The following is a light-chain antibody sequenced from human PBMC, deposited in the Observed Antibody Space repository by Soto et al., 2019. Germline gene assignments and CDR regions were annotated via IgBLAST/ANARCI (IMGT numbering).Light chain of an antibody. V-gene: IGKV1-39*01. CDR1: QYISTY. Sequence: IHMTHAPSSLSASFGDILTITGRASQYISTYLNWYQQKPGKAPKLLIYVASNLQSGVPSRFSGSGSGTDFTLTISSLQPEDIATYYCQQLNNYPRTFGQGTKVDIK. CDR2: VAS. J-gene: IGKJ1*01. CDR3: QQLNNYPRT.